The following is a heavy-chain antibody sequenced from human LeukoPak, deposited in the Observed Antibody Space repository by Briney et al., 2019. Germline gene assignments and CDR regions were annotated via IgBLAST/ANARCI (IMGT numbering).Heavy chain of an antibody. CDR1: GLTFSYYS. D-gene: IGHD6-13*01. Sequence: TGGSLRLSCAASGLTFSYYSMNWVRQAPGRGLEWVSCISSSSSLIYYGDSVRGRFTISRDNAKNLLYLHMNSLRVEDTAVYYCAKVDRGDYSSSPVPYYNYYMNVWGKGTTVTVSS. V-gene: IGHV3-21*01. CDR3: AKVDRGDYSSSPVPYYNYYMNV. CDR2: ISSSSSLI. J-gene: IGHJ6*03.